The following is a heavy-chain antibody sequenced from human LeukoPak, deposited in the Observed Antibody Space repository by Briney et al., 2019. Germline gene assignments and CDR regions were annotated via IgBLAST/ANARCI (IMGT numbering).Heavy chain of an antibody. Sequence: GESLKISWKGSGYSFTKYWIGWVRQMPGKGLEWMGSIYPGYSDTRYSPFFQGQVTISADKSISTAYLQWSSLKASDTAMYYCARRAEPSSGWHVIAYWGQGTLVTVSS. CDR1: GYSFTKYW. CDR3: ARRAEPSSGWHVIAY. D-gene: IGHD6-19*01. CDR2: IYPGYSDT. J-gene: IGHJ4*02. V-gene: IGHV5-51*01.